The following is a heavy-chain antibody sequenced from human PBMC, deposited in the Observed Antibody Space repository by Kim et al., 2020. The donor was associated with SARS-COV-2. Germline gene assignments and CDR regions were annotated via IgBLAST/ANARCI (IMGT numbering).Heavy chain of an antibody. CDR1: GFTFSSYE. Sequence: GGSLRLFCAASGFTFSSYEMYWVRQAPGKGLEWVSYISSRGMSIYYADSVKGRFIISRDNATNSLDLQMNSLRAEDTAFYYCARGRPYYYGSVRVYWGQG. J-gene: IGHJ4*02. CDR3: ARGRPYYYGSVRVY. V-gene: IGHV3-48*03. CDR2: ISSRGMSI. D-gene: IGHD3-10*01.